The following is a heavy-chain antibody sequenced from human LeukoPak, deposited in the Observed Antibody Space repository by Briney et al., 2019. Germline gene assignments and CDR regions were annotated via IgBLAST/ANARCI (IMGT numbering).Heavy chain of an antibody. Sequence: GGSLRLSCAASGFTFSSYGMHWVRQAPGKGLEWVAFIRYDGSNKYYADSVKGRFTISRDNSKNTLYLQMNSVRAEDTAVYYCARDQAEYGDYYAFDIWGQGTMVTVSS. J-gene: IGHJ3*02. V-gene: IGHV3-30*02. CDR3: ARDQAEYGDYYAFDI. CDR1: GFTFSSYG. D-gene: IGHD4-17*01. CDR2: IRYDGSNK.